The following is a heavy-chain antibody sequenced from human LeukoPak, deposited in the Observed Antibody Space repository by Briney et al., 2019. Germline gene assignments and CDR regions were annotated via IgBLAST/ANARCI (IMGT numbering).Heavy chain of an antibody. CDR1: GFTFDEYG. CDR2: INWNGGST. J-gene: IGHJ3*02. V-gene: IGHV3-20*04. Sequence: GGSLRLSCAASGFTFDEYGMSWVRQAPGKGLEWVSGINWNGGSTGYADSVKGRFTISRDNAKNSLYLQMNSLRAEDTAVYYCARSETGTTLGAFDIWGQGTMVTVSS. CDR3: ARSETGTTLGAFDI. D-gene: IGHD1-7*01.